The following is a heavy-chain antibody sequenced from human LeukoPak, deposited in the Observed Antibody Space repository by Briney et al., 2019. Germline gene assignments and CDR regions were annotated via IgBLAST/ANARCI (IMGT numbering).Heavy chain of an antibody. CDR1: GDSINSYY. D-gene: IGHD6-13*01. J-gene: IGHJ4*02. CDR2: IHTSGRT. Sequence: SSETLSLTCTVSGDSINSYYWSWIRQPAEKGLEWIGRIHTSGRTNYNPSLKSRVTMSVDTSKNQFSLKLSSVTAADTAVYYCTRGLYGSTWPDYWDQGTLVTVSS. V-gene: IGHV4-4*07. CDR3: TRGLYGSTWPDY.